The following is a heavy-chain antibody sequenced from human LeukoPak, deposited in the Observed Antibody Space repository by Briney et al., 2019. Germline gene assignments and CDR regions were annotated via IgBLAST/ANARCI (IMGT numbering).Heavy chain of an antibody. Sequence: NPSETLSLTCTVSGGSISSSSYYWGWIRQPPGKGLEWIGSIYYSGSTYYNPSLKSRVTISVDTSKNQFSLKLSSVTAADTAVYYCARSPKLLWFGTYYYYMDVWGKGTTVTVSS. CDR1: GGSISSSSYY. J-gene: IGHJ6*03. CDR2: IYYSGST. V-gene: IGHV4-39*01. D-gene: IGHD3-10*01. CDR3: ARSPKLLWFGTYYYYMDV.